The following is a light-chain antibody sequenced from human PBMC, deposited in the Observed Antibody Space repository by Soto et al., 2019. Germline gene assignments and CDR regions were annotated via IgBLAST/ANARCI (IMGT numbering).Light chain of an antibody. CDR2: SNN. V-gene: IGLV1-44*01. Sequence: VLTQPPSASGTPGQRVTISCSGSSSNIGSNTVNWYQQLPGTAPKLLIYSNNQRPSGVPDRFSGSKSGTSASLAISGLQSEDEADYYCAEWDDSLNGYVFGTGNEVTGL. CDR1: SSNIGSNT. CDR3: AEWDDSLNGYV. J-gene: IGLJ1*01.